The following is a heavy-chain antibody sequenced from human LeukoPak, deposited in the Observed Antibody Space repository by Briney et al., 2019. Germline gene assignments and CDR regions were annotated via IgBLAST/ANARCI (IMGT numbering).Heavy chain of an antibody. J-gene: IGHJ4*02. CDR3: AKVQRGYSYAPVDY. V-gene: IGHV3-23*01. CDR1: GFTFSSYA. CDR2: ISGSGGST. D-gene: IGHD5-18*01. Sequence: GGSLRLSCAASGFTFSSYAMSWVRQAPGKGLEWVSAISGSGGSTYYADSVKGRFTISRDNSKNTLYLQMNSLRAEDTALYYCAKVQRGYSYAPVDYWGQGTLVTVSS.